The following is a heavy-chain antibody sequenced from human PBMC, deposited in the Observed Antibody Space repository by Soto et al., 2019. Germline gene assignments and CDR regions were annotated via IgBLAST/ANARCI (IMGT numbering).Heavy chain of an antibody. D-gene: IGHD3-22*01. CDR2: ISTNGGST. CDR1: GFTFSSYA. Sequence: SLRLSCSASGFTFSSYAMHWVRQAPGKGLEYVSSISTNGGSTHYADSVKGRFTISRDNSKNTQYLQMSSLRADDTAVYYCVKGEYYYDSSGYYPFDYWGQGTLVTGSS. V-gene: IGHV3-64D*06. J-gene: IGHJ4*02. CDR3: VKGEYYYDSSGYYPFDY.